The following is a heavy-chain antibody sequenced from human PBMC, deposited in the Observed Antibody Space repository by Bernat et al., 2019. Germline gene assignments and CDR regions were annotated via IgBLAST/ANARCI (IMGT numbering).Heavy chain of an antibody. CDR2: IYYSGST. J-gene: IGHJ4*02. CDR3: ARGGWNDDGDPDY. Sequence: QVQLQESGPGLVKPSQTLSLTCTVSGGSISSGDYYWSWIRQPPGKGLEWIGYIYYSGSTYYNSSLKSRVTISVDTSKNQFSLKLSSVTAADTAVYYCARGGWNDDGDPDYWGQGTLVTVSS. CDR1: GGSISSGDYY. D-gene: IGHD1-1*01. V-gene: IGHV4-30-4*01.